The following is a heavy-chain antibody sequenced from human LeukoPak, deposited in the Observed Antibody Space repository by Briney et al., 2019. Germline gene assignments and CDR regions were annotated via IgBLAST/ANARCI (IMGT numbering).Heavy chain of an antibody. V-gene: IGHV4-39*01. J-gene: IGHJ4*02. CDR3: ASNYYDSSGYLGY. Sequence: SETLSLTCTVSGGSISSSSYYWGWIRQPPGKGLEWIGSIYYSGSTYYNPSLKSRVTISVGTSKNQFSLKLSSVTAADTAVYYCASNYYDSSGYLGYWGQGTLVTVSS. D-gene: IGHD3-22*01. CDR1: GGSISSSSYY. CDR2: IYYSGST.